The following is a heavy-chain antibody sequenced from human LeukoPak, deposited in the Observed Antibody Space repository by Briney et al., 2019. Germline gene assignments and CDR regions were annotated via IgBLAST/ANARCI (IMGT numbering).Heavy chain of an antibody. D-gene: IGHD3-22*01. CDR2: MWYDGSNK. J-gene: IGHJ5*02. CDR1: GFTVSSNY. CDR3: ARDVDSSSHYSWFDP. V-gene: IGHV3-33*08. Sequence: GGSLRLSCAASGFTVSSNYMSWVRQAPGKGLVWVAVMWYDGSNKYHADSVKGRFTISRDTSKNTLYLQMNSLRAEDTAVYYCARDVDSSSHYSWFDPWGQGTLVTVSS.